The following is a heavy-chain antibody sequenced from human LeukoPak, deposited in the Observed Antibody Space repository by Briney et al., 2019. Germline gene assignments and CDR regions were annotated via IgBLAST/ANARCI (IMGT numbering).Heavy chain of an antibody. CDR1: GFTFSTYG. D-gene: IGHD2-15*01. Sequence: GGSLRLSCAASGFTFSTYGMIWVRQAPGKGLEWVSAISGSGGGTYYADSVKGRFTISRDNSKNTLSLQMNSLRAEDTAVYYCAKDQVVVAAANYWGQGTLVTVSS. V-gene: IGHV3-23*01. J-gene: IGHJ4*02. CDR3: AKDQVVVAAANY. CDR2: ISGSGGGT.